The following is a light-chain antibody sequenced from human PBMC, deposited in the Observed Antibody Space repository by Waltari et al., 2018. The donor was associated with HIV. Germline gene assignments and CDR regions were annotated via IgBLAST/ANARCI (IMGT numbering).Light chain of an antibody. Sequence: EIVMTQSPATLSVSPGESATLSCRASQSVSSSLAWYQLKPGQAPRFLIYGASSRATGGPARFSGSGSGTEFTLTISSLQSEDFAVYYCQQYSNWPLWTFGQGTKVEIK. CDR1: QSVSSS. CDR2: GAS. J-gene: IGKJ1*01. CDR3: QQYSNWPLWT. V-gene: IGKV3-15*01.